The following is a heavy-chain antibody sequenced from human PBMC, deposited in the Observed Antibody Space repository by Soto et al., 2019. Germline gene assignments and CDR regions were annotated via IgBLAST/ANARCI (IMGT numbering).Heavy chain of an antibody. CDR1: SGSISSSNW. V-gene: IGHV4-4*02. CDR3: ARDGYYVSGSYRY. CDR2: IYHSGST. Sequence: PSETLSLTCAVSSGSISSSNWWSWVRQPPGKGLEWIGEIYHSGSTNYNPSLQSRVTISIDKSKNQFSLKLSSVTAADTAVYYCARDGYYVSGSYRYWGQGTLVTVSS. J-gene: IGHJ4*02. D-gene: IGHD3-10*01.